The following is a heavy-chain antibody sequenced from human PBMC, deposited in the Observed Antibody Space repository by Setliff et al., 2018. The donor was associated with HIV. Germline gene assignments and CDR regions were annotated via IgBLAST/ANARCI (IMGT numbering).Heavy chain of an antibody. CDR3: ARGKDPGLYFDN. V-gene: IGHV4-31*11. CDR1: GDSITRGGYY. Sequence: LSLTCAVSGDSITRGGYYWSWIRQFAGKGLEWIADIYYSGRTNYNPSPKSRLTVSIDTSKNHLSLKLTSMTAADTAMYFCARGKDPGLYFDNWRQVMLVTVSS. CDR2: IYYSGRT. D-gene: IGHD2-15*01. J-gene: IGHJ4*02.